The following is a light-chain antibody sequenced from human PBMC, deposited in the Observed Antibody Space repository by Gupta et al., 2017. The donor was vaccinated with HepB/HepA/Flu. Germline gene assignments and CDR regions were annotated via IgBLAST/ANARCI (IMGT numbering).Light chain of an antibody. Sequence: QAGLPQPPSVSTGLRQTATLTCTGNSNNVGNQGAAWLQQHQGHPPNLLSYRNNNRPSGISERLSASRSGNTASLTITGLQPEDEADYYCAAWDSSLSGWVFGGGTKLTVL. CDR1: SNNVGNQG. J-gene: IGLJ3*02. CDR2: RNN. V-gene: IGLV10-54*01. CDR3: AAWDSSLSGWV.